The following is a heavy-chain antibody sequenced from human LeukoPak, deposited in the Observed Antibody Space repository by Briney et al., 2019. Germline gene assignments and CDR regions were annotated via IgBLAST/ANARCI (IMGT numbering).Heavy chain of an antibody. V-gene: IGHV4-34*01. CDR2: INHSGIT. Sequence: SETLSLTCAVYNGSFRGYYWSWIRQPPGKGLEWIGEINHSGITHYNPSLESRVTISVDTSKNQVSLKVRSVTAADTALYYCARERVVPAAMPFDYWGQGTLDTVSS. D-gene: IGHD2-2*01. CDR3: ARERVVPAAMPFDY. CDR1: NGSFRGYY. J-gene: IGHJ4*02.